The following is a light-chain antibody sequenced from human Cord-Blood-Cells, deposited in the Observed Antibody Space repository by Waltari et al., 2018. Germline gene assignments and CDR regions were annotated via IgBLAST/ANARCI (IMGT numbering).Light chain of an antibody. J-gene: IGLJ2*01. V-gene: IGLV2-11*01. CDR3: CSYAGSDV. Sequence: QSALTQPRSVSGSPGQSVTISCTGTSSDVGGYNYVSWYQQNPGKAPKLMIYDVSKRPSGFPDRCSGSKSGNTASLTISGLQAEDEAEYYCCSYAGSDVFGGGTKLTVL. CDR1: SSDVGGYNY. CDR2: DVS.